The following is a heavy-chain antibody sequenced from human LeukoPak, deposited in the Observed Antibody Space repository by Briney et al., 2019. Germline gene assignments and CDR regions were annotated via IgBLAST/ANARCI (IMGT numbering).Heavy chain of an antibody. CDR3: ARDVAMATPRFDP. D-gene: IGHD5-24*01. CDR2: INPNSGGT. CDR1: GYTFTGYY. J-gene: IGHJ5*02. V-gene: IGHV1-2*02. Sequence: ASVKVSCKASGYTFTGYYMHWVRQAPGQGLEWMGWINPNSGGTNYAQKFQGRVTTTRDTSISTAYMELSRLRSDDTAVYYCARDVAMATPRFDPWGQGTLVTVSS.